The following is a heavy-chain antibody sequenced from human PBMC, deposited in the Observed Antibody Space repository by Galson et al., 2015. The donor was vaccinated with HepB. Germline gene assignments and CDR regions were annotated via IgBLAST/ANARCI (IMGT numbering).Heavy chain of an antibody. V-gene: IGHV3-7*03. Sequence: LRLSCAASGFTFSSYWMSWVRQAPGKGLEWVANIKQDGSEKYYVDSVKGRFTISRDNAKNSLYLQMNSLRAEDTAVYYCARDSDYGGNSRDQPADYWGQGTLVTVSS. D-gene: IGHD4-23*01. CDR2: IKQDGSEK. CDR1: GFTFSSYW. CDR3: ARDSDYGGNSRDQPADY. J-gene: IGHJ4*02.